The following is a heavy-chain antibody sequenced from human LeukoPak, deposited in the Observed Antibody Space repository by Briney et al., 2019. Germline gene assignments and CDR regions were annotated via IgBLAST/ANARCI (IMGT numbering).Heavy chain of an antibody. Sequence: GESLKISCKDSGYSLTSYWTSWVRQMPGKGLEWMGRIDPSDSYTNYSPSFQGHVTISADKSISTAYLQWSSLKASDTAMYYCALTKGPAPTDYWGQGTLDTVSS. CDR3: ALTKGPAPTDY. CDR1: GYSLTSYW. CDR2: IDPSDSYT. V-gene: IGHV5-10-1*01. J-gene: IGHJ4*02. D-gene: IGHD2-2*01.